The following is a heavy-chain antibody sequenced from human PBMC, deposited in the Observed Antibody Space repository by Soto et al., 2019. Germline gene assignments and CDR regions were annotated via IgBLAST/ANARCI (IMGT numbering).Heavy chain of an antibody. CDR1: GGSISSGGYY. Sequence: SETLSLTCTVSGGSISSGGYYWSWIRQHPGKGLEWIGYIYYSGSTYYNPSLKSRVTISVDTSKNQFSLKLSSVTAADTAVYYCARVDIVLVPALFDPWGQGTLVTSPQ. CDR3: ARVDIVLVPALFDP. V-gene: IGHV4-31*03. CDR2: IYYSGST. D-gene: IGHD2-2*03. J-gene: IGHJ5*02.